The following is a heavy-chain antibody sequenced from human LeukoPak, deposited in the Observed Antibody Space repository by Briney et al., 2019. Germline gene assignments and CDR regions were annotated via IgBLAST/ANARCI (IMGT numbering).Heavy chain of an antibody. CDR3: ARDRKRFLEWLLSGNYFDY. Sequence: GGSLRLSCAASGFTFSSYSMNWVRQAPGKGLEWVSSISSSSSYIYYADSVKGRFTISRDNAKNSLYLQMNSPRAEDTAVYYCARDRKRFLEWLLSGNYFDYWGQGTLVTVSS. CDR2: ISSSSSYI. J-gene: IGHJ4*02. V-gene: IGHV3-21*01. CDR1: GFTFSSYS. D-gene: IGHD3-3*01.